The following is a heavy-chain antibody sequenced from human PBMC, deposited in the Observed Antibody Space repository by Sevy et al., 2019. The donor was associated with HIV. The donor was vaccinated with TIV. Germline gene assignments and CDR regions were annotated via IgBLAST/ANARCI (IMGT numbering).Heavy chain of an antibody. CDR3: AKVPMIVVVIDPTFDY. V-gene: IGHV3-23*01. D-gene: IGHD3-22*01. CDR2: ISGSGGST. Sequence: GGSLRLSCAASGFTFSSYAMSWVRQAPGKGLEWVSAISGSGGSTYYAGSVKGRFTISRDNSKNTLYLQMNSLRAEDTALYYCAKVPMIVVVIDPTFDYWGQGTLVTVSS. CDR1: GFTFSSYA. J-gene: IGHJ4*02.